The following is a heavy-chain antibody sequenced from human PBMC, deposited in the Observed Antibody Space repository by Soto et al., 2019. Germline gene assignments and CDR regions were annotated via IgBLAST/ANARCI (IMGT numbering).Heavy chain of an antibody. Sequence: GGSLRLSCAASGFTFSSYSMNWVRQAPGKGLEWVSSISSSSYIYYADSVKGRFTISRDNAKNSLYLQMNSLRAEDTAVYYCARGSGSSTSCLDYWGQGTLVTVSS. D-gene: IGHD2-2*01. V-gene: IGHV3-21*01. J-gene: IGHJ4*02. CDR2: ISSSSYI. CDR3: ARGSGSSTSCLDY. CDR1: GFTFSSYS.